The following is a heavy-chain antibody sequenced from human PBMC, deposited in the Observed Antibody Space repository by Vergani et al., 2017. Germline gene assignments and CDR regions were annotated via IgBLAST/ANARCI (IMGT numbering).Heavy chain of an antibody. Sequence: QVQLVQSGAEVKKPGASVKVSCKASGYTFTSYGISWVRQAPGQGLEWMGWISAYNGNTNYAQKLQGRVTMTTDTSTSTPYMELRSLRSDDTAVYYCARDYPYGDYIGVDFDYWGQGTLVTVSS. CDR3: ARDYPYGDYIGVDFDY. CDR1: GYTFTSYG. V-gene: IGHV1-18*01. CDR2: ISAYNGNT. J-gene: IGHJ4*02. D-gene: IGHD4-17*01.